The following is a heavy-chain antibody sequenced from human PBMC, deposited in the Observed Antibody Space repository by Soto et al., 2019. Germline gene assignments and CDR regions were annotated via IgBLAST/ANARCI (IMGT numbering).Heavy chain of an antibody. CDR3: AKGSQPIVRGVIQDYYYYYYMDV. Sequence: GGSLRLSCAASGFTFSSYAMSWVRQAPGKGLEWVSAISGSGGSTYYADSVKGRFTISRDNSKNTLYLQMNSLRAEDTAVYYCAKGSQPIVRGVIQDYYYYYYMDVWGKGTTVTVSS. D-gene: IGHD3-10*01. V-gene: IGHV3-23*01. CDR1: GFTFSSYA. CDR2: ISGSGGST. J-gene: IGHJ6*03.